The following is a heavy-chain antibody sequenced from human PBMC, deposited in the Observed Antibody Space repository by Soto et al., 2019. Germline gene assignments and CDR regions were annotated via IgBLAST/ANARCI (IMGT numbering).Heavy chain of an antibody. CDR3: ASGGAVYSSSWYFDY. CDR2: ISSSSSYI. J-gene: IGHJ4*02. CDR1: GFTFSSYS. D-gene: IGHD6-13*01. Sequence: GGSLRLSCAASGFTFSSYSMNWVRQAPGKGLEWVSSISSSSSYIYYADSVKGRFTISRDNAKNSLYQQMNSLRAEDTAVYYCASGGAVYSSSWYFDYWGQGTLVTVSS. V-gene: IGHV3-21*01.